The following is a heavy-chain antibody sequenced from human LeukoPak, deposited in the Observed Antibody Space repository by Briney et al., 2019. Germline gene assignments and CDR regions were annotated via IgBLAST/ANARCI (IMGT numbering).Heavy chain of an antibody. D-gene: IGHD3-10*01. CDR3: AREKGFGENYYYYGMDV. CDR2: IIPIFGTA. V-gene: IGHV1-69*13. Sequence: GASVKVSCKASGGTFSSYAISWVRQAPGQGLEWMGGIIPIFGTANYAQTFQGRVTITADESTSTAYMELSSLRSEDTAVYYCAREKGFGENYYYYGMDVWGKGTTVTVSS. CDR1: GGTFSSYA. J-gene: IGHJ6*04.